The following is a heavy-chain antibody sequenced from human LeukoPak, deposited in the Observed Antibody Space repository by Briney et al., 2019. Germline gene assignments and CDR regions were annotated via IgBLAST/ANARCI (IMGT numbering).Heavy chain of an antibody. CDR1: GVSITSNNW. CDR3: ARARSRGYSGYEILIEN. CDR2: IYQSGST. J-gene: IGHJ4*02. D-gene: IGHD5-12*01. V-gene: IGHV4-4*02. Sequence: SGTLSLTCAVSGVSITSNNWRTLVRQSPGEGLEWIGEIYQSGSTTYNPSLKSRVNMSLDKSKNQFSLRVTSVAAADTAVYYCARARSRGYSGYEILIENWGQGTLVTVSS.